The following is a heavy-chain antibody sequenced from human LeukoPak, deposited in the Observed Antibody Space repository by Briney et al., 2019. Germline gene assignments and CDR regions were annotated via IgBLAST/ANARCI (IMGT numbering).Heavy chain of an antibody. CDR1: GYMFTGYY. Sequence: ASVKVSCKASGYMFTGYYMHWVRQAPGQGLEWMGWINPNSGGTYYAQKFQGRVTMTRDTSISTAYMDLNRLRSDDTAVYYCARVVAVTGTPVYYMDVWGKGTTVTVSS. CDR3: ARVVAVTGTPVYYMDV. D-gene: IGHD6-19*01. V-gene: IGHV1-2*02. J-gene: IGHJ6*03. CDR2: INPNSGGT.